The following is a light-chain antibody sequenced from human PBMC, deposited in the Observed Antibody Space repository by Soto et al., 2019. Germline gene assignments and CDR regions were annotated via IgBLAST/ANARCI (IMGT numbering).Light chain of an antibody. J-gene: IGLJ1*01. CDR1: SSNIGRNY. CDR2: RNN. CDR3: AAWDDSLSSYV. Sequence: QPVLTQPPSASGTPGQRVTISCSGSSSNIGRNYVYWYQQLPGTAPKLLIYRNNQRPSGVPDRFSGSKSGTSASLAVSGLRSEDEADYYCAAWDDSLSSYVFGTGTKVTVL. V-gene: IGLV1-47*01.